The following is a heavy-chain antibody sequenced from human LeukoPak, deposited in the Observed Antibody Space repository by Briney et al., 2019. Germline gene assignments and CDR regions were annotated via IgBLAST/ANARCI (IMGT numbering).Heavy chain of an antibody. CDR3: ARLHPHYGSGTMPYYFDS. CDR1: GGSISSSNYY. J-gene: IGHJ4*02. V-gene: IGHV4-39*01. CDR2: IYFIGRT. D-gene: IGHD3-10*01. Sequence: SETLSLTCTASGGSISSSNYYWGWIRQPPGKGLEWIGSIYFIGRTYYNPSLKSRVTVSVDTSKNQFSLKLSSVTAADTAVYYCARLHPHYGSGTMPYYFDSWGQGILVTVSS.